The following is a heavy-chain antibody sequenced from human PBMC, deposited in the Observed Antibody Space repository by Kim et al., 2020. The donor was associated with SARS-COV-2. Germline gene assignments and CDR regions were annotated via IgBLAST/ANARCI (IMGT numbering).Heavy chain of an antibody. CDR3: AKDGRSHTPGY. D-gene: IGHD6-13*01. CDR2: ISGSGGST. J-gene: IGHJ4*02. CDR1: GFTFSSVD. V-gene: IGHV3-23*01. Sequence: GGSLRLSCAVSGFTFSSVDMSWVRQAPGKGLEWVSGISGSGGSTYYADSVKGRFSVSRDNSRNTLYVQMNSLRGDDTAVYYCAKDGRSHTPGYWGQGTLVTVSS.